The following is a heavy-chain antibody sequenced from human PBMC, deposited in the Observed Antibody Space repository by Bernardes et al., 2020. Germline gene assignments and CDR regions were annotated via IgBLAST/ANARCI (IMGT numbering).Heavy chain of an antibody. J-gene: IGHJ4*02. D-gene: IGHD3-10*01. CDR3: AKDLTMVRGVIPTFDY. V-gene: IGHV3-23*01. Sequence: VGSLILSCAASGFTFSSYAMSWVRQAPGKGLEWVSAISGSGGSTYYADSVKGRFTISRDNSKNTLYLQMNSLRAEDTAVYYCAKDLTMVRGVIPTFDYWGQGTLVTVSS. CDR1: GFTFSSYA. CDR2: ISGSGGST.